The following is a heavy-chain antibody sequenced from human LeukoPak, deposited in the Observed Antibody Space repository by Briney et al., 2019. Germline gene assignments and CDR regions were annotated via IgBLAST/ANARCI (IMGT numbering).Heavy chain of an antibody. V-gene: IGHV1-24*01. CDR1: GYTLTELS. D-gene: IGHD3-10*01. J-gene: IGHJ3*02. CDR3: ARGGGEGTDAFDI. CDR2: FDPEDGET. Sequence: ASVKVSCKVSGYTLTELSMHWVRQAPGKGLEWMGGFDPEDGETIYAQKFQGRVTITADKSTSTAYMELSSLRSEDTAVYYCARGGGEGTDAFDIWGQGTMVTVSS.